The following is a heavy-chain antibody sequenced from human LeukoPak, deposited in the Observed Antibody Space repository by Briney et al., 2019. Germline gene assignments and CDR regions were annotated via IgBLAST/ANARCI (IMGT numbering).Heavy chain of an antibody. D-gene: IGHD3-3*01. J-gene: IGHJ5*02. Sequence: SETLSLTCTVSGDSVSSGDYYWSWVRQHPGKGLEWIGYIYNSGSTYYNPSPKSRVIFSVDTSKNKFSLKLNSVTAADTAVYYCARGHDFWSGNWFDPWGQGTLVIVSS. V-gene: IGHV4-31*03. CDR3: ARGHDFWSGNWFDP. CDR2: IYNSGST. CDR1: GDSVSSGDYY.